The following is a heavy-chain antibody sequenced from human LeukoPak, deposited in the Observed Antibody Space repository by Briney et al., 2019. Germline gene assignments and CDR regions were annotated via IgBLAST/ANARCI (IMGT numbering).Heavy chain of an antibody. CDR2: IRYDGSNK. Sequence: GGSLRLSCAASGFTFSSYDMHWVRQAPGKGLEWVAFIRYDGSNKYYADSVKGRFTISRDNSKNTLYLQMNSLRAEDTAVYYCAKEGSGWYQSPYYFDYWGQGTLVTVSS. CDR3: AKEGSGWYQSPYYFDY. J-gene: IGHJ4*02. CDR1: GFTFSSYD. D-gene: IGHD6-19*01. V-gene: IGHV3-30*02.